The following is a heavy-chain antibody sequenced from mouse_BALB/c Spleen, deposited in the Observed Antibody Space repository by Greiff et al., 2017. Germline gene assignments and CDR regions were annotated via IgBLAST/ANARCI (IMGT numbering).Heavy chain of an antibody. CDR2: ISSGGSYT. CDR3: ASNRDDFDY. Sequence: EVKLMESGGGLVKPGGSLKLSCAASGFTFSSYAMSWVRQSPAKRLEWVAEISSGGSYTYYPDTVTGRFTISRDNAKNTLYLEMSSLRSEDTAMYYCASNRDDFDYWGQGTTLTVSS. J-gene: IGHJ2*01. D-gene: IGHD2-14*01. V-gene: IGHV5-9-4*01. CDR1: GFTFSSYA.